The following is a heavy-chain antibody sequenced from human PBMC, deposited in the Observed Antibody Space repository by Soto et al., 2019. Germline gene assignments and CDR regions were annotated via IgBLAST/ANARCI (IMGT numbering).Heavy chain of an antibody. CDR2: ISSSSSTI. J-gene: IGHJ4*02. CDR3: ARDRPIVVVPAAVPYYFDY. Sequence: GGSLRLSCAASGFTFSSYSMNWVRQAPGKGLEWVSYISSSSSTIYYADSVKGRFTISRDNAKNSLYLQMNSLRAEDTAVYYCARDRPIVVVPAAVPYYFDYWGQGTLVTVSS. V-gene: IGHV3-48*01. CDR1: GFTFSSYS. D-gene: IGHD2-2*01.